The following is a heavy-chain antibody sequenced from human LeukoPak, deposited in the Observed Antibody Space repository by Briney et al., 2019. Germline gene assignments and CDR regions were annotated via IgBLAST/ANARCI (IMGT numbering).Heavy chain of an antibody. CDR2: INPSGGST. D-gene: IGHD4-17*01. V-gene: IGHV1-46*01. Sequence: ASVTVSCKASGYTFTSYYMHWVRQAPGQGLEWMGLINPSGGSTSYAQKFRGRVTMTRDTTTSTVYMELSSLRSEDTAVYYCAEAYGAHYYYGMDVWGQGTTVTVSS. CDR3: AEAYGAHYYYGMDV. J-gene: IGHJ6*02. CDR1: GYTFTSYY.